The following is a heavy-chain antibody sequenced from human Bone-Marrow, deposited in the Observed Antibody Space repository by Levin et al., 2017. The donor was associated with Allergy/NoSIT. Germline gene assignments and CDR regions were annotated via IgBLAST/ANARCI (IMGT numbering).Heavy chain of an antibody. Sequence: SQTLSLTCAVYGGSFSGPYWSWIRQSPGKGLEWIGEINHSGSRNYNPSLMSRFTISVDTSKNQFSLRLASVTAADTAVYYCARSHRSPLVVVPAADYWGQGTLVTVSS. CDR2: INHSGSR. J-gene: IGHJ4*02. CDR1: GGSFSGPY. V-gene: IGHV4-34*01. CDR3: ARSHRSPLVVVPAADY. D-gene: IGHD2-2*01.